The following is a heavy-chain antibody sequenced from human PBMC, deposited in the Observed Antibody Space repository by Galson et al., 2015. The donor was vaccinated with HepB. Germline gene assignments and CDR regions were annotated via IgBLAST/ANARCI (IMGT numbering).Heavy chain of an antibody. CDR1: GFTFSTYG. Sequence: PLRLSCAASGFTFSTYGMHWVRQAQGKGLEWVAGISYDESNKYYADSVKGRFTISRDNSKNTLYLQMNSLRAEDTAVYYCPVGVTGYYTFDYWGQGTLVTVSS. V-gene: IGHV3-30*03. D-gene: IGHD3-9*01. J-gene: IGHJ4*02. CDR2: ISYDESNK. CDR3: PVGVTGYYTFDY.